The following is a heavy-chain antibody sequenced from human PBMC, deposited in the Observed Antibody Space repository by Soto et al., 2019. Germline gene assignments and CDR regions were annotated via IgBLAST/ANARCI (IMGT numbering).Heavy chain of an antibody. CDR3: ARGNYYDGMDV. CDR1: GVSISSGGYY. CDR2: IYSSGST. Sequence: QVQLQESVPGLVKPSQTLSLTCTVSGVSISSGGYYWTWIRQHPGKGLEWIGYIYSSGSTYYNSSLKSRVTISVDTSKNQFSLNLSSVTAADTAVYHCARGNYYDGMDVWGQGTTVTVSS. D-gene: IGHD3-10*01. V-gene: IGHV4-31*03. J-gene: IGHJ6*02.